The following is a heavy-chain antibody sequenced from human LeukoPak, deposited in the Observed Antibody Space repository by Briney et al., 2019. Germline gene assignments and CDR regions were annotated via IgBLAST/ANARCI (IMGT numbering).Heavy chain of an antibody. J-gene: IGHJ4*02. D-gene: IGHD6-13*01. CDR2: VNSDGSST. CDR3: ARDWKSSSWYGATFDY. V-gene: IGHV3-74*01. CDR1: GFTFTSYW. Sequence: PGGSLRLSCAASGFTFTSYWMHWVRQAPGKGLVWVSRVNSDGSSTRYADSVKGRFTISRDNAKNTLYLQMNSLRAEDTAVYYCARDWKSSSWYGATFDYWGQGTLVTVSS.